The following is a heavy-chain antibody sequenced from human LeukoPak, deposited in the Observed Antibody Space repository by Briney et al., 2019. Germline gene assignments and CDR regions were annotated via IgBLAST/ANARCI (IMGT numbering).Heavy chain of an antibody. V-gene: IGHV3-15*01. Sequence: GGSLRLSCAASGFTFNNAWMSWVRQAPGKRLEWIARIKSDGGTTDYVAPVKGRFTISRDDSISTLYVQMTNLKTEDTAVYYCARALYDSSGYYLFDYWGQGTLVTVSS. D-gene: IGHD3-22*01. CDR3: ARALYDSSGYYLFDY. J-gene: IGHJ4*02. CDR2: IKSDGGTT. CDR1: GFTFNNAW.